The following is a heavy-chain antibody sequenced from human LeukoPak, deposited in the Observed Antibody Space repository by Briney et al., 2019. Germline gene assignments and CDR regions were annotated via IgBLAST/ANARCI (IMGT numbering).Heavy chain of an antibody. Sequence: ASVKVSCKASGYTFTSYYMHWVRQARGQGLEWMGIINPSGGSTSYAQEFQGRVTMTRDTSTSTVYMELSSLRSEDTAVYYCARDQRDYYDSSGYYGTTGLDYWGQEPWSPSPQ. D-gene: IGHD3-22*01. CDR2: INPSGGST. J-gene: IGHJ4*01. CDR3: ARDQRDYYDSSGYYGTTGLDY. V-gene: IGHV1-46*01. CDR1: GYTFTSYY.